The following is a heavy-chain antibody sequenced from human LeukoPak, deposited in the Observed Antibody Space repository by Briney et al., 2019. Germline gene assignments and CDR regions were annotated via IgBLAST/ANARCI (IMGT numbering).Heavy chain of an antibody. J-gene: IGHJ4*02. D-gene: IGHD3-22*01. V-gene: IGHV4-59*08. CDR1: GGPITNSY. CDR2: IHDVGTT. Sequence: SEALSLTCTVSGGPITNSYWSWIRQSPGKGLEWIGYIHDVGTTNYNPSLKSRITMSVDTSKNQFSLKLSSVTAADTAVYYCARLSSGSNPPFDYWGQGTLVAVSS. CDR3: ARLSSGSNPPFDY.